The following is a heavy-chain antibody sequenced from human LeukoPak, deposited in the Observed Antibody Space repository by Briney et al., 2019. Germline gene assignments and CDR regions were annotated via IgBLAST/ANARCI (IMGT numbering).Heavy chain of an antibody. CDR2: IYHSGST. Sequence: PSGTLSLTCAVSGYSISSGYYWGWIRQPPGKGLEWIGSIYHSGSTYYNPSLKSRVTISVDTSKNQFALKLSSVTAADTAVYHCARDRWYSSSYSGSWYFDYWGQGTLVTVSS. CDR1: GYSISSGYY. D-gene: IGHD6-13*01. J-gene: IGHJ4*01. CDR3: ARDRWYSSSYSGSWYFDY. V-gene: IGHV4-38-2*02.